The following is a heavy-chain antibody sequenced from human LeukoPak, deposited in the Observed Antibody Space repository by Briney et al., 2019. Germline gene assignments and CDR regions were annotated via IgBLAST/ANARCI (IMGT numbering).Heavy chain of an antibody. CDR1: GGSISSGSYY. V-gene: IGHV4-61*02. J-gene: IGHJ4*02. D-gene: IGHD4-17*01. CDR2: IYTSGST. Sequence: SETLSLTCTVSGGSISSGSYYWSWIRQPAGKGLEWIGRIYTSGSTNYNPSLKSRVTISVDTSKNQFSLKLSSVTAADTAVYYCARDHYHDYGDYLFDYWGQGTLVTVSS. CDR3: ARDHYHDYGDYLFDY.